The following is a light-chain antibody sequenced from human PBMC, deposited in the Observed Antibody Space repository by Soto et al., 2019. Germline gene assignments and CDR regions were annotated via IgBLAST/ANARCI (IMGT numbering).Light chain of an antibody. V-gene: IGLV2-14*01. Sequence: ALTQPASVSGSPGQSITISCTGTSSDVGLFNYVSWYQHHPGKVPRVMIFEVSNRPSGVSNRFSGSKSGNTASLTISGLQAEDEADYYCSSYTSSSTRIFGAGTKLTVL. CDR2: EVS. CDR3: SSYTSSSTRI. J-gene: IGLJ1*01. CDR1: SSDVGLFNY.